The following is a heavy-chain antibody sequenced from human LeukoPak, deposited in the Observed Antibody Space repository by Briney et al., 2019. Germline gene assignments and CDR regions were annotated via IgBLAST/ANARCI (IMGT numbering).Heavy chain of an antibody. CDR1: GYTFTSYG. CDR3: ARDYGSRSYYPDNWFDP. V-gene: IGHV1-18*01. J-gene: IGHJ5*02. Sequence: ASVKVSCKASGYTFTSYGISWVRQAPGQGLEWMGWISAYNGNTNYAQKLQGRVTMTTDTSTSTAYMELRSLRSDDTAVYYCARDYGSRSYYPDNWFDPWGQGTLVTVSS. CDR2: ISAYNGNT. D-gene: IGHD3-10*01.